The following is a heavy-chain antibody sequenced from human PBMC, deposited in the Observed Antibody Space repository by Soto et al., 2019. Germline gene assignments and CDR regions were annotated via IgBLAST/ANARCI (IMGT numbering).Heavy chain of an antibody. V-gene: IGHV1-18*01. CDR3: ARNPRSGPAFDI. CDR1: GYTFTSYG. J-gene: IGHJ3*02. CDR2: ISAYNGNT. Sequence: GASVKVSCKASGYTFTSYGISWVRQAPGQGLEWMGWISAYNGNTNYAQKLQGRVTIAADESTSTAYMELSSLRSEDTAVYYCARNPRSGPAFDIWGQGTMVTVSS.